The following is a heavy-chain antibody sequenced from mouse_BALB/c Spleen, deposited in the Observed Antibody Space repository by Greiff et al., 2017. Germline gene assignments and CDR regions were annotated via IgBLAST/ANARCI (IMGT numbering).Heavy chain of an antibody. Sequence: EVQRVESGGDLVKPGGSLKLSCAASGFTFSSYGMSWVRQTPDKRLEWVATISSGGSYTYYPDSVKGRFTISRDNAKNTLYLQMSSLKSEDTAMYYCARQRDSSSMDYWGQGTSVTVSS. CDR2: ISSGGSYT. CDR3: ARQRDSSSMDY. V-gene: IGHV5-6*01. D-gene: IGHD3-2*01. J-gene: IGHJ4*01. CDR1: GFTFSSYG.